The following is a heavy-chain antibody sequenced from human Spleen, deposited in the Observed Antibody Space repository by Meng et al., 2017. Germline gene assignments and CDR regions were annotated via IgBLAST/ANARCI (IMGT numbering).Heavy chain of an antibody. D-gene: IGHD3-10*01. V-gene: IGHV1-18*04. CDR1: GYPFTAYY. J-gene: IGHJ4*02. Sequence: ASVKVSCKPSGYPFTAYYIHWVRQAPGQGLEWMGWISAYNGNTNYPQKLQGRVTMTTDTSTSTAYMGLSSLRSEDTAVYYCARGHRTVRGGRYYFDYWGQGTLVTVSS. CDR3: ARGHRTVRGGRYYFDY. CDR2: ISAYNGNT.